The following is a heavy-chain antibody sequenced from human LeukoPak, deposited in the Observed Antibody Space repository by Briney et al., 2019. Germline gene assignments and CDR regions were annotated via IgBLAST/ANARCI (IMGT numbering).Heavy chain of an antibody. J-gene: IGHJ4*02. CDR2: ISGSGGST. CDR3: AKVRGSAVPIEAAYDY. V-gene: IGHV3-23*01. D-gene: IGHD2-15*01. Sequence: GGSLRLSCAASGFTFSSYAMGWVRQAPGKGLEWVSAISGSGGSTYYADSVKGRFTISRDNSKNTLYLQMNSLRAEDTAVYYCAKVRGSAVPIEAAYDYWGQGTLVTVSS. CDR1: GFTFSSYA.